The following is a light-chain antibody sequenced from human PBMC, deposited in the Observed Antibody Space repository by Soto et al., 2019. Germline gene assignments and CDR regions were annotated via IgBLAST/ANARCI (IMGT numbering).Light chain of an antibody. V-gene: IGLV3-21*02. CDR3: QVWDSSSVHLGV. J-gene: IGLJ3*02. Sequence: SYELTQPPSVSVAPGQTARITCGGNNIGSKSVHWYQQKPGRAPVLVVYDDSDRPSGIPERFSGSNSGNTATLTISRVEAGDEADYYCQVWDSSSVHLGVFGGGTKVTVL. CDR2: DDS. CDR1: NIGSKS.